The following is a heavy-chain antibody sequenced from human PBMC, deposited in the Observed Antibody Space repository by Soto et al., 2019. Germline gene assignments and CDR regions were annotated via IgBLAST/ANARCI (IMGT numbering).Heavy chain of an antibody. CDR2: IFYSGNT. Sequence: SETLSLTLTVSRGSISSGDSYWSWIRQHPGKGLEWSEYIFYSGNTYYNPSLKSRVTISVDTSKNHFSLKLSSMTDADTAVYYCARVGISSSDAFDIWGQGTMVNVSS. V-gene: IGHV4-31*03. J-gene: IGHJ3*02. D-gene: IGHD6-6*01. CDR1: RGSISSGDSY. CDR3: ARVGISSSDAFDI.